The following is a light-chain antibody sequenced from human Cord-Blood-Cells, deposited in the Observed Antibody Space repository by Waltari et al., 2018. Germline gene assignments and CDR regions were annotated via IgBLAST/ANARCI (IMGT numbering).Light chain of an antibody. CDR2: RDS. J-gene: IGLJ2*01. CDR1: ALPKQS. Sequence: SYELPQPPSASVSPGQTARITCSGDALPKQSAYCYQQKPGQAPVLVISRDSERHSGITERFSGCSAGTTVTLTISGVQAEDEADYYGQSADSSGTYPVVFGGGTKLTVL. CDR3: QSADSSGTYPVV. V-gene: IGLV3-25*03.